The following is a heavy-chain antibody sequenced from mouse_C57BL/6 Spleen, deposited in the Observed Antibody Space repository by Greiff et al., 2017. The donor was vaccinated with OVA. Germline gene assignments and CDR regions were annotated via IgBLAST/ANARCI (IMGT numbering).Heavy chain of an antibody. J-gene: IGHJ2*01. V-gene: IGHV6-3*01. CDR3: TASYYYGSFGY. CDR2: IRLKSDNYAT. Sequence: EVMLVESGGGLVQPGGSMKLSCVASGFTFSNYWMNWVRQSPEKGLEWGAQIRLKSDNYATHYAESVKGRFTISRDDSKSSVYLQMNNLRAEDTGIYYCTASYYYGSFGYWGQGTTLTVSS. CDR1: GFTFSNYW. D-gene: IGHD1-1*01.